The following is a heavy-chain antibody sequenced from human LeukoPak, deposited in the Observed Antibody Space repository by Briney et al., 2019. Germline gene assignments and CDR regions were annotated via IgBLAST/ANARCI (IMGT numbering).Heavy chain of an antibody. CDR1: GFTFSSYW. D-gene: IGHD3-22*01. CDR2: INSDGSST. J-gene: IGHJ3*02. V-gene: IGHV3-74*01. CDR3: AKDMYYYDSSGYYRQPDAFDI. Sequence: GGALRLSCAASGFTFSSYWMHWVRQAPGKGLVWVSRINSDGSSTSYADSVKGRFTISRDNAKNTLYLQMNSLRAEDTAVYYCAKDMYYYDSSGYYRQPDAFDIWGQGTMVTVSS.